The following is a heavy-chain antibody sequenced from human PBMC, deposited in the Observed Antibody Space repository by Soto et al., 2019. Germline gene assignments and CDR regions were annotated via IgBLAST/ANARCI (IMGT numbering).Heavy chain of an antibody. CDR2: ISGSGVST. D-gene: IGHD2-15*01. V-gene: IGHV3-23*01. CDR1: GFTFSSYA. J-gene: IGHJ4*02. Sequence: GGSLRLSCAASGFTFSSYAMSWVRQAPGKGLEWVSSISGSGVSTYYADSVKGRFTTSRDDSKNMLYLQMNSLRAEDTAVYYCAKTLADWYYLDYWGQGTPVTVSS. CDR3: AKTLADWYYLDY.